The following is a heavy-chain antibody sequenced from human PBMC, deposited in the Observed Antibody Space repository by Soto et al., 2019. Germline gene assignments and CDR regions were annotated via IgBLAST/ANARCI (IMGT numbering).Heavy chain of an antibody. D-gene: IGHD1-7*01. CDR3: ARDRGTLSYDY. CDR2: IYYSGST. J-gene: IGHJ4*02. Sequence: QVQLQESGPGLVKPSETLSLTCTVSGGSVSSGSYYWSWIRQPPGKGLEWIGYIYYSGSTNYNPSLKSRVTISVDTAKNQCSLKLSSVTAADTAVYYCARDRGTLSYDYWGQGTLVTVSS. V-gene: IGHV4-61*01. CDR1: GGSVSSGSYY.